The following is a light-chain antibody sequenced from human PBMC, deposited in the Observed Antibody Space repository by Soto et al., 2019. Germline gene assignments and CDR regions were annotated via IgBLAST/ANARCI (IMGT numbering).Light chain of an antibody. CDR2: DAS. CDR1: QSVSSY. CDR3: QQRSNWPT. Sequence: ELVFTQSPATLSLSPGERATLSCGASQSVSSYLAWYQQKPGRAPSLLIYDASNRATGIPARFSGSGSGTEFTLTISSLEPEDFAVDYCQQRSNWPTFGQGTRLEIK. V-gene: IGKV3-11*01. J-gene: IGKJ5*01.